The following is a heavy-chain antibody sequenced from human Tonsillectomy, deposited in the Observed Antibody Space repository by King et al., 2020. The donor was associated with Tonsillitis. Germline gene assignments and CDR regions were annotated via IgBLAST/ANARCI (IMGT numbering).Heavy chain of an antibody. V-gene: IGHV1-18*01. CDR3: ARVGVYYFDY. CDR1: GYTFTSYT. CDR2: ISAYNGNT. Sequence: QLVQSGAEVKKPGASVKGSCKASGYTFTSYTINWVRQAPGQGLEWMGWISAYNGNTNYAQKLQGRVTMTTEPSTTTVYMEMRSLRSDDTAVYYCARVGVYYFDYWGQGTLVTVSS. J-gene: IGHJ4*02. D-gene: IGHD6-6*01.